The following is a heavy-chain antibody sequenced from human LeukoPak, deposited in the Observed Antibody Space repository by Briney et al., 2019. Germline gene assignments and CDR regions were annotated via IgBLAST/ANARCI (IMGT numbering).Heavy chain of an antibody. CDR1: GFTFSSYA. J-gene: IGHJ4*01. Sequence: GGPLRLSCAASGFTFSSYAMSWVRQAPGKGLGWVSAISGSGGSTYYADSVKGRFTISRDNSKNTLYLQMNSLRAEDTTVYYCAKAPWGGYDSPYIDYWGQGTLVTVSS. CDR3: AKAPWGGYDSPYIDY. D-gene: IGHD5-12*01. CDR2: ISGSGGST. V-gene: IGHV3-23*01.